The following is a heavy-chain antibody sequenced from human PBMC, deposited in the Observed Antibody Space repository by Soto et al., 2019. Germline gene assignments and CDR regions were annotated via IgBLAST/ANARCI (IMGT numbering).Heavy chain of an antibody. J-gene: IGHJ4*02. D-gene: IGHD1-7*01. V-gene: IGHV3-23*01. CDR3: AKDRRAGGNYGFYSDF. CDR2: SSATGSGR. CDR1: GFTFSSYG. Sequence: GGSLRLSCAASGFTFSSYGMTWVRQAPGKGLEWVSFSSATGSGRYYADSVKGRFTISRDNSKNTLYLQMSSLRADDTAVYYCAKDRRAGGNYGFYSDFWGQGALVTVSS.